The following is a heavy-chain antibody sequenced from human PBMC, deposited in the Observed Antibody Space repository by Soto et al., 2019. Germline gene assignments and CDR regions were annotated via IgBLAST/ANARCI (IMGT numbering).Heavy chain of an antibody. V-gene: IGHV3-23*01. CDR3: AKVPYYDILTGYYMGY. Sequence: GGSLRLSCAASGFTFSSYAMSWVRQAPGKGLEWVSAISGSGGSTYYADSVKGRFTISRDNSKNTLYLQMNSLRAEDTAVYYCAKVPYYDILTGYYMGYWGQGTLVTVSS. CDR2: ISGSGGST. J-gene: IGHJ4*02. D-gene: IGHD3-9*01. CDR1: GFTFSSYA.